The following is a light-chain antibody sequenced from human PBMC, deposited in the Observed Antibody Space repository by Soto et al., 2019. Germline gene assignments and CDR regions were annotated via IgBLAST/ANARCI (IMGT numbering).Light chain of an antibody. CDR2: AAS. CDR1: QGISSY. CDR3: QQVNSYPIT. J-gene: IGKJ5*01. V-gene: IGKV1-9*01. Sequence: DIQLTQSPSFLSASLGDRVTITRRASQGISSYLAWYQQKPGNVPKLLIYAASTLQSGVPSRFSGSGFGTQFTLTISSLQPEDFATYYCQQVNSYPITFGQGTRLEI.